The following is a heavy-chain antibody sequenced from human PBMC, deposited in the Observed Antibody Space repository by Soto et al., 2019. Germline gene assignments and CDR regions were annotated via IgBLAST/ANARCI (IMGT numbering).Heavy chain of an antibody. D-gene: IGHD2-2*01. CDR3: AKDQRFDP. V-gene: IGHV3-23*01. CDR1: GFSFSSYA. J-gene: IGHJ5*02. Sequence: EVQLLESGGGLVQPGGSLRLSCVASGFSFSSYAMSWVRQAPGKGLEWVSVISGTGFTTYYTDSVKGRFTISRDNSRNTLFLQMNSLRADDTALYYCAKDQRFDPWGQGTLVTVSS. CDR2: ISGTGFTT.